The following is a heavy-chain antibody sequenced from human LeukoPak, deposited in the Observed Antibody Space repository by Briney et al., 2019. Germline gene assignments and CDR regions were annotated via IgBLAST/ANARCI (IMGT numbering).Heavy chain of an antibody. Sequence: SETLSLTCTVSGGSISTSNYYWGWIRQPPGKGLEWIGNIFYSGSTYYSPSLRSRVTISLDTSRNQFSLKLNSVTAADTAVYYCARDPTAMVLPDVWGKGTTVTVSS. CDR2: IFYSGST. CDR3: ARDPTAMVLPDV. J-gene: IGHJ6*04. D-gene: IGHD5-18*01. V-gene: IGHV4-39*07. CDR1: GGSISTSNYY.